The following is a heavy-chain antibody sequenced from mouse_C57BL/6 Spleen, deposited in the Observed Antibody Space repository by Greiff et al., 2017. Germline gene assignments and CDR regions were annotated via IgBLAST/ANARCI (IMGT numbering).Heavy chain of an antibody. J-gene: IGHJ4*01. D-gene: IGHD2-2*01. V-gene: IGHV1-72*01. CDR1: GYTFTSYW. CDR3: ARGIYGYYDAMDY. Sequence: QVQLQQPGAELVKPGASVTLSCKASGYTFTSYWMHWVKQRPGRGLEWIGRIDPNSGGTKYNEKFKSKATLTVDKPSSTAYMQLSSLTSEDSAVYYCARGIYGYYDAMDYWGQGTSVTVSS. CDR2: IDPNSGGT.